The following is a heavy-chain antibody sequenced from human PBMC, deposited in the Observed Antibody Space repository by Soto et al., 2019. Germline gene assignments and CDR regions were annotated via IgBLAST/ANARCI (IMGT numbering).Heavy chain of an antibody. CDR2: ISYDGSNK. V-gene: IGHV3-30*18. CDR1: GFTFSSYG. CDR3: AKVGEEYDFWSGYYRGPFDY. Sequence: GGSLRLSCAASGFTFSSYGMHWVRQAPGKGLEGVAVISYDGSNKYYADSVKGRFTISRDNSKNTLYLQMNSLRAEDTAVYYCAKVGEEYDFWSGYYRGPFDYWGQGTLVTVSS. J-gene: IGHJ4*02. D-gene: IGHD3-3*01.